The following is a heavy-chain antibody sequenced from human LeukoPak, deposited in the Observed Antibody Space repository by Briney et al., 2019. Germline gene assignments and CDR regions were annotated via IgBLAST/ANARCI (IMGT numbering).Heavy chain of an antibody. CDR1: GHTFTGYY. CDR3: ARDSLPGATYYFDY. J-gene: IGHJ4*02. D-gene: IGHD1-26*01. CDR2: INPNSGGT. V-gene: IGHV1-2*04. Sequence: GASVKVSCKASGHTFTGYYMHWVRQAPGQGLEWMGWINPNSGGTNYAQKFQGWVTMTRDTSISTAYMELSRLRSDDTAVYYCARDSLPGATYYFDYWGQGTLVTVSS.